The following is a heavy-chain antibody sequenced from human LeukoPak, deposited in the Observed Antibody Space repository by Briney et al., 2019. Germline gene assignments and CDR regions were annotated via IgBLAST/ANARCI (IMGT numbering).Heavy chain of an antibody. V-gene: IGHV1-18*04. D-gene: IGHD6-19*01. Sequence: ASVKVSCKASGYTFNKHGITWVRQAPGQGLKWMGWISAYNGDTKYSQKFQGRVTLLTDTSASSTYMELRSLRSDDTAVYYCARDPSNTSGWSPYFDYWGQGALVTVSS. CDR3: ARDPSNTSGWSPYFDY. CDR2: ISAYNGDT. J-gene: IGHJ4*02. CDR1: GYTFNKHG.